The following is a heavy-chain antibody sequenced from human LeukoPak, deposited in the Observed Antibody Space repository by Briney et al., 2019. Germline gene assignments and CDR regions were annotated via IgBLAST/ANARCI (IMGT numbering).Heavy chain of an antibody. CDR1: GYTFTGYY. CDR3: ARDAEEQQLVGNNWFDP. J-gene: IGHJ5*02. CDR2: INPNSGGT. D-gene: IGHD6-13*01. Sequence: ASVKVSCKASGYTFTGYYMHWVRQAPGQGLEWMGWINPNSGGTNYAQKFQGRVTMTRDTSISTAYMELSRLRAEDMAVYYCARDAEEQQLVGNNWFDPWGQGTLVTVSS. V-gene: IGHV1-2*02.